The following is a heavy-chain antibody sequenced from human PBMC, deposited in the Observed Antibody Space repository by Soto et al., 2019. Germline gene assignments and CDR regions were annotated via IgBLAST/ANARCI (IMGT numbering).Heavy chain of an antibody. Sequence: PGGSLRLSCAASGLIVTRNYMSWVRRAPGKGLEVVSISYPGGDTYYADSVKGRFTMSRDSSKNTLNLQLNNLRAEDTAVYYCASDGYNPCWFATWGQGTLVTVSS. CDR1: GLIVTRNY. CDR2: SYPGGDT. CDR3: ASDGYNPCWFAT. V-gene: IGHV3-53*01. D-gene: IGHD5-12*01. J-gene: IGHJ5*02.